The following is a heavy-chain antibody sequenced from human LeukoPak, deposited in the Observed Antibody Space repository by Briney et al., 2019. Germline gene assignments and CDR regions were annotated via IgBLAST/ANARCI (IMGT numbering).Heavy chain of an antibody. Sequence: PGGSLRLSCAASGFTFSSYWMTWVRQAPGKGLEWVANIKQDGSVKYYVDSVKGRFTISRDNAKNSLYLQMNSLRAEDTAVYYCARDVANPWFGIPSDAFDIWGQGTMVTVSS. CDR3: ARDVANPWFGIPSDAFDI. V-gene: IGHV3-7*01. CDR1: GFTFSSYW. D-gene: IGHD3-10*01. CDR2: IKQDGSVK. J-gene: IGHJ3*02.